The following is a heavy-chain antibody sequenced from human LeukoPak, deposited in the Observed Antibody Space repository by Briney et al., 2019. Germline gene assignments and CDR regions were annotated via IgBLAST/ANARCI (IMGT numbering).Heavy chain of an antibody. D-gene: IGHD5-12*01. V-gene: IGHV3-23*01. J-gene: IGHJ4*02. Sequence: GGSLRLSCAASGFTFSSYAMSWVRQAPGKGLEWDSAISGSGGSTYYADSVKGRFTISRDNSKNTLYLQMNSLRAEDTAVYYCANLGGYDPLFDYWGQGTLVTVSS. CDR3: ANLGGYDPLFDY. CDR2: ISGSGGST. CDR1: GFTFSSYA.